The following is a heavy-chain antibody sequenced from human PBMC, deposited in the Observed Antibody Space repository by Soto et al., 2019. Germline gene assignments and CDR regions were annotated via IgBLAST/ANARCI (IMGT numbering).Heavy chain of an antibody. CDR1: GYTFTSYY. CDR2: INPSGGST. V-gene: IGHV1-46*03. J-gene: IGHJ4*02. CDR3: ARSILGYCSSTSCYPPADY. D-gene: IGHD2-2*01. Sequence: ASVKVSCKASGYTFTSYYMHWVRQAPGQGLEWMGIINPSGGSTSYAQKFQGRVTMTRDTSTSTVYMELSSLRSEDTAVYYCARSILGYCSSTSCYPPADYWRQGTLVTVSS.